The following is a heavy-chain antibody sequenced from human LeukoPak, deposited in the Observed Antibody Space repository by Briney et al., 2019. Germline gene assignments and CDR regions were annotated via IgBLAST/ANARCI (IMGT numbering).Heavy chain of an antibody. Sequence: SETLSLTCTVSGGSISSYYWSWVRQPPGKGLEGIAYIYYSGTTDYNPSLRSRVTISVDTSKNQFSLKLSSVTAADTAVYYRARHDDYSRTFDIWGQGTMVTVSS. D-gene: IGHD4-11*01. CDR1: GGSISSYY. CDR2: IYYSGTT. V-gene: IGHV4-59*08. CDR3: ARHDDYSRTFDI. J-gene: IGHJ3*02.